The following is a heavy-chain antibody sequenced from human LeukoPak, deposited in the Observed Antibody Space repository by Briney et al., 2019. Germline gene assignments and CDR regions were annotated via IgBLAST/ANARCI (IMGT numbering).Heavy chain of an antibody. CDR3: ARINYGDYPHAFDI. CDR1: GYTFTGYF. J-gene: IGHJ3*02. V-gene: IGHV1-2*02. Sequence: GASVKVSCKASGYTFTGYFMHWVRQAPGQGLEWMGWMNPNSGGTNYAQRFQGRVTMTRDMSITTAYMELTRLRSDDTALYYCARINYGDYPHAFDIWGRGTMVTVSS. D-gene: IGHD4-17*01. CDR2: MNPNSGGT.